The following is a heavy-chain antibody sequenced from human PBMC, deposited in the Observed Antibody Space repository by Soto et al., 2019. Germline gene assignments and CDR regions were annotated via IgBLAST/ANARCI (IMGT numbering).Heavy chain of an antibody. CDR3: ARRGAAAGDYYYYYGMDV. Sequence: SETLSLTCTVSGGSISSSSYYWGWIRQPPGKGLEWIGSIYYSGSTYYNPSLKSRVTISVDTSKNQFSLKLSSVTAADTAVYYCARRGAAAGDYYYYYGMDVWGQGTTVTVSS. CDR1: GGSISSSSYY. J-gene: IGHJ6*02. V-gene: IGHV4-39*01. CDR2: IYYSGST. D-gene: IGHD6-13*01.